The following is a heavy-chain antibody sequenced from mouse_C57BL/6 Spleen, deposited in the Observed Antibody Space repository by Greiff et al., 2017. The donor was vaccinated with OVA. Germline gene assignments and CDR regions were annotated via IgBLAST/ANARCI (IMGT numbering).Heavy chain of an antibody. D-gene: IGHD4-1*01. CDR2: ISDGGSYT. J-gene: IGHJ3*01. CDR1: GFTFSSYA. CDR3: ARATGTGFWFAY. Sequence: DVKLVESGGGLVKPGGSLKLSCAASGFTFSSYAMSWVRQTPEKRLEWVATISDGGSYTYYPDNVKGRFTISRDNAKNNLYLQMSHLKSEDTAMYYCARATGTGFWFAYWGQGTLVTVSA. V-gene: IGHV5-4*03.